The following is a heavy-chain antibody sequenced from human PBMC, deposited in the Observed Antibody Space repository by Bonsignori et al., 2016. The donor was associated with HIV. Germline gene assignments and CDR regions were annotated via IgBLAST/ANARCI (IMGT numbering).Heavy chain of an antibody. D-gene: IGHD3-22*01. J-gene: IGHJ3*02. CDR1: GDSITSGTSY. V-gene: IGHV4-39*01. Sequence: QLQLQESGPGLVKPSETLSLTCTVSGDSITSGTSYWGWVRQPPGKGLEWIGSIYYSGSTYYNPSLKSRVTISVDTSKNQFSLKLSSVTATDTAVYYCARYFYDSSGYYYARAFDIWGQGTMVTVSS. CDR3: ARYFYDSSGYYYARAFDI. CDR2: IYYSGST.